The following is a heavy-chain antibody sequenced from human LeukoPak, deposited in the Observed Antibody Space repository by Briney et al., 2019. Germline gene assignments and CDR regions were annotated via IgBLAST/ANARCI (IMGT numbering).Heavy chain of an antibody. V-gene: IGHV4-34*01. CDR3: ASLYYYDSSGYNWFDP. Sequence: PSETLSLTCAVYGGSFSGYYWSWIRQPPGNGLEWIGEINHSGSTNYNPSLKSRVTISVDTSKNQFSLKLSSVTAADTAVYYCASLYYYDSSGYNWFDPWGQGTLVTVSS. D-gene: IGHD3-22*01. CDR2: INHSGST. CDR1: GGSFSGYY. J-gene: IGHJ5*02.